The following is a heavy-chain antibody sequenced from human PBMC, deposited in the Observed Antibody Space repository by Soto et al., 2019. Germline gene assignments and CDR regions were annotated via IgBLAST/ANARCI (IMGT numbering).Heavy chain of an antibody. D-gene: IGHD3-22*01. V-gene: IGHV3-15*07. J-gene: IGHJ4*02. CDR3: TTDPVTMIVVVPSSG. Sequence: GGSLRLSCAASGFTFRNALMNWVRQAPGKGLEWVGRIKSKTDGGTTDYAAPVKGRFTISRDDSKNTLYLQMNSLKTEDTAVYYCTTDPVTMIVVVPSSGWGQGTLVTVSS. CDR2: IKSKTDGGTT. CDR1: GFTFRNAL.